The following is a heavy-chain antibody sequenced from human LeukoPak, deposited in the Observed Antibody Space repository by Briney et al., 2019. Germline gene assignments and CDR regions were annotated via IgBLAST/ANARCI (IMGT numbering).Heavy chain of an antibody. Sequence: AGGSLRLSCAVSGFTFSNDAMSWVRQAPGKGLEWVSTISGNGDTTYHADSVKGRFTISRDNSKNTLYLQMNSLRAEDTAVYFCARKTDSSDWGQGTLVTVSS. J-gene: IGHJ4*02. V-gene: IGHV3-23*01. CDR1: GFTFSNDA. D-gene: IGHD3-22*01. CDR2: ISGNGDTT. CDR3: ARKTDSSD.